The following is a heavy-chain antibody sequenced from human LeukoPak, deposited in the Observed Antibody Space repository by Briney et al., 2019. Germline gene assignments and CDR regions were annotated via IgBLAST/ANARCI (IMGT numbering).Heavy chain of an antibody. D-gene: IGHD3-10*01. V-gene: IGHV4-59*08. CDR1: GYSISSGYY. Sequence: SETLSLTCTVSGYSISSGYYWSWIRQPPGKGLEWIGYIYYSGSTNYNPSLKSRVTISVDTSKNQFSLKLSSVTAADTAVYYCARHFGSGSYYVKPILVYYFDYWGQGTLVTVSS. CDR3: ARHFGSGSYYVKPILVYYFDY. CDR2: IYYSGST. J-gene: IGHJ4*02.